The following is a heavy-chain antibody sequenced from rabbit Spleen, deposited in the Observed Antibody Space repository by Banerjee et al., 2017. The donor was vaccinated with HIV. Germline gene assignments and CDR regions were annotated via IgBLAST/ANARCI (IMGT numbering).Heavy chain of an antibody. J-gene: IGHJ6*01. CDR2: IAGISSGFT. V-gene: IGHV1S45*01. D-gene: IGHD6-1*01. CDR3: ARDLAGYVGFGYASYLDL. CDR1: GFSFSSSDY. Sequence: QEQLVETGGGLVQPGGSLTLYCKDSGFSFSSSDYMSWVRQAPGKGLEWISCIAGISSGFTYSATWAKGRFTISKTSSTTVTLQMTSLTAADTATYFCARDLAGYVGFGYASYLDLWGPGTLVTVS.